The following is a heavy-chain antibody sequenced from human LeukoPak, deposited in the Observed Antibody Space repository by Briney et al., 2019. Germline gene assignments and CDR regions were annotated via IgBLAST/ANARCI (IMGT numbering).Heavy chain of an antibody. D-gene: IGHD5-18*01. CDR1: GFTFSSYG. V-gene: IGHV3-48*01. Sequence: GGSLRLSCAASGFTFSSYGMHWVRQAPGKGLEWVSYISSSSSTIYYAASVKGRFTISRDNAKNSLYLQMNSLRAEDTAVYYCARDTWIQLWLPAYFDYWGQGTLVTVSS. J-gene: IGHJ4*02. CDR3: ARDTWIQLWLPAYFDY. CDR2: ISSSSSTI.